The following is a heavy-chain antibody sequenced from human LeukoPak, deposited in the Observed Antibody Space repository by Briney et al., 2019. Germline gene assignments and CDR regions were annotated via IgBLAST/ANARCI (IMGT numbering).Heavy chain of an antibody. V-gene: IGHV3-30*02. CDR1: GFTFSSNG. J-gene: IGHJ4*02. D-gene: IGHD6-19*01. CDR2: IQYDGSKK. CDR3: ARILDSAWGELGY. Sequence: PGGSLRLSCVASGFTFSSNGMHWVRQAPGKGLEWVTFIQYDGSKKYYADSVKGRFTISRDNSKNTLYLQMNSLRAEDTAVYYCARILDSAWGELGYWGQGTLVTVSS.